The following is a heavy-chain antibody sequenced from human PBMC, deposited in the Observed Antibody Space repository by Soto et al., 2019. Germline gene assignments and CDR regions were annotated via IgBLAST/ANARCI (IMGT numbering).Heavy chain of an antibody. V-gene: IGHV4-39*01. CDR1: GGSISSSSYY. J-gene: IGHJ4*02. D-gene: IGHD6-19*01. Sequence: QLQLQESGPGLVKPSETLSLTCTVSGGSISSSSYYWGWIRQPPGKGLEWIESIYYSGSTYYNPSLKSRVTISVDTSKNQFSLKLSSVTAADTAVYYCARLQQWLFDYWGQGTLVTVSS. CDR3: ARLQQWLFDY. CDR2: IYYSGST.